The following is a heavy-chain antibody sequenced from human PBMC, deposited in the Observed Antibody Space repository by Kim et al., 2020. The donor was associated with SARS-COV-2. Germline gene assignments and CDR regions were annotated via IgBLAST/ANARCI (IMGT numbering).Heavy chain of an antibody. V-gene: IGHV1-46*01. J-gene: IGHJ4*02. Sequence: FQGRVTMTRDTSTSTVYMELSSLRSEDTAVYYCARTITMVRGVSQSFFDYWGQGTLVTFSS. CDR3: ARTITMVRGVSQSFFDY. D-gene: IGHD3-10*01.